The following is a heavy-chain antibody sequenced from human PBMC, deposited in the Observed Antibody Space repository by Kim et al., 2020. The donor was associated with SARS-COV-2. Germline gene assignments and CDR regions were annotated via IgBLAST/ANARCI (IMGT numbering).Heavy chain of an antibody. CDR1: GFSMSGNA. CDR3: AKDIWRWSFDA. CDR2: IGGSDDRT. V-gene: IGHV3-23*01. D-gene: IGHD6-13*01. Sequence: GGSLRLSCAASGFSMSGNAMSWVRQAPGKGLEWVSAIGGSDDRTDYAGSVKGRFTISRDKAKNTLYLQLNRLRDDDTAVYYCAKDIWRWSFDAWGQGTVVTVST. J-gene: IGHJ3*01.